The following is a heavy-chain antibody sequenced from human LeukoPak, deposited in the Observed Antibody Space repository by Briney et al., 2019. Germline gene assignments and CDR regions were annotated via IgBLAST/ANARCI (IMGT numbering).Heavy chain of an antibody. Sequence: GGSLRLSCAASGFTFSSYEMNWVRQAPGKGLEWVSYISSSGSTIYYADSVKGRFTISRDNAKNSLYLQMNSLRAEDTAVYYCASLNGYPNADPWSQGTLVTVSS. V-gene: IGHV3-48*03. CDR2: ISSSGSTI. D-gene: IGHD3-9*01. J-gene: IGHJ5*02. CDR1: GFTFSSYE. CDR3: ASLNGYPNADP.